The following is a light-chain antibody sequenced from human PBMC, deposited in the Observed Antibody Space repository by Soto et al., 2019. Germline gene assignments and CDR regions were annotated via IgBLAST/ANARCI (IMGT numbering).Light chain of an antibody. J-gene: IGLJ2*01. Sequence: QSVLTQPASVSGSPGQSITISCTGTSSDVGRYNLVSWYQQHPGKAPKLMIYEVSKRPSGVSNRFSGSKSGNTASLTLSGLQAEDEADYYCCSYAGSSTFVVFGGGTKLTVL. CDR3: CSYAGSSTFVV. CDR1: SSDVGRYNL. CDR2: EVS. V-gene: IGLV2-23*02.